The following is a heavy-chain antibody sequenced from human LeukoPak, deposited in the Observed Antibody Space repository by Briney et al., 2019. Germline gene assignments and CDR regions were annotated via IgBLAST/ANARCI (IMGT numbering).Heavy chain of an antibody. Sequence: GGSLRLSCAGSGSTFSRYSMNWVRQAPGKGLEWVAGISSGDRTFHAESVKGRFTISRDKSKDTLYLQMNSLRAEDTAVYYCAKDATASPYFHWFDNWGQGTQVIVSS. CDR3: AKDATASPYFHWFDN. CDR1: GSTFSRYS. J-gene: IGHJ4*02. V-gene: IGHV3-23*01. D-gene: IGHD3-9*01. CDR2: ISSGDRT.